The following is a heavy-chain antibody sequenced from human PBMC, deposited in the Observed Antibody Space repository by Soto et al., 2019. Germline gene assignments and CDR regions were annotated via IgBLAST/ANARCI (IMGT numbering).Heavy chain of an antibody. D-gene: IGHD3-22*01. J-gene: IGHJ4*02. Sequence: GESLKISCKGSGYSFAGYWITWVRQKPGKGLEWMGRIDPSDSQTYYSPSFRGHVTISVTKSITTVFLQWSSLRASDTAMYYCARQIYDSDTGPNFQYYFDSWSQGTPVTVSA. V-gene: IGHV5-10-1*01. CDR1: GYSFAGYW. CDR3: ARQIYDSDTGPNFQYYFDS. CDR2: IDPSDSQT.